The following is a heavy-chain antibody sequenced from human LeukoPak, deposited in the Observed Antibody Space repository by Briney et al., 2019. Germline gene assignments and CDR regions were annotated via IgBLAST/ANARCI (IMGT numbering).Heavy chain of an antibody. CDR3: ARKGYSYGYSYFDY. CDR1: GVSVSSNSAA. CDR2: TYYRYKWYN. D-gene: IGHD5-18*01. Sequence: SQTLSLTCAISGVSVSSNSAAWDWIRQSPSRGLEWLGRTYYRYKWYNDYVVSVKSRITINPDTSKNQFFLQLNSVTPEDTAVYYCARKGYSYGYSYFDYWGQGTLVTVTS. V-gene: IGHV6-1*01. J-gene: IGHJ4*02.